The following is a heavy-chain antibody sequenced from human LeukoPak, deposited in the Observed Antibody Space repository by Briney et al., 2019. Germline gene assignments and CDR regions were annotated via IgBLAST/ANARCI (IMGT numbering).Heavy chain of an antibody. CDR1: GGTFSSYA. J-gene: IGHJ5*02. V-gene: IGHV1-69*04. CDR3: ARDNSEEWELLPSSWFDP. D-gene: IGHD1-26*01. Sequence: SVKVSCKASGGTFSSYAISWVRQAPGQGLEWMGRIIPIRGIANYAQKFQGRVTITADKSTSTAYMELSSLRVEDTAVYYCARDNSEEWELLPSSWFDPWGQGTLVTVSS. CDR2: IIPIRGIA.